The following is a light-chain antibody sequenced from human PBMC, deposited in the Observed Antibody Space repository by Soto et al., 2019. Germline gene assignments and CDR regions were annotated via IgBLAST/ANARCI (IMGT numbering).Light chain of an antibody. CDR2: DAS. J-gene: IGKJ4*01. CDR1: QGIGTW. CDR3: QQANSFPLT. Sequence: DIQMTQSPSSVSASVGDRFTITCRASQGIGTWLAWYQQKPGRAPKLLIYDASNLQSGVPSRFSGSGSGTDFTLTITSLQPEDFATYYCQQANSFPLTFGGGTKVDIK. V-gene: IGKV1D-12*01.